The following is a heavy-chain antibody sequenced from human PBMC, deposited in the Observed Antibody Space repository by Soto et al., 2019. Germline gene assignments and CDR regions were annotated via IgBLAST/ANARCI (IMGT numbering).Heavy chain of an antibody. V-gene: IGHV3-33*01. D-gene: IGHD3-22*01. J-gene: IGHJ4*02. Sequence: PGGSLRLSCAASGFTFSSYGMHWVLQAPGKGLEWVAVIWYDGSNKYYADSVKGRFTISRDNSKNTLYLQMNSLRAEDTAVYYCARDHSGYYQYYFDDWGQGTLVNVSS. CDR1: GFTFSSYG. CDR2: IWYDGSNK. CDR3: ARDHSGYYQYYFDD.